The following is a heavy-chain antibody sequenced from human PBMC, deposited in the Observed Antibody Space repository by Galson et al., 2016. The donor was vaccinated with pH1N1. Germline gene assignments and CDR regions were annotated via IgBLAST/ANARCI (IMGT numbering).Heavy chain of an antibody. J-gene: IGHJ6*02. D-gene: IGHD3-16*01. CDR1: EFTFSSYG. CDR2: ISYDGTNK. V-gene: IGHV3-30*18. Sequence: SLRLSCAASEFTFSSYGMHCVRQAPGKGLERVALISYDGTNKYYGDSVKGRCSISRDNSKNTLYLQMNSLRAEDTAVYYCAKDDYPLIIGLRRAWGMNVWGQGTTVIVSS. CDR3: AKDDYPLIIGLRRAWGMNV.